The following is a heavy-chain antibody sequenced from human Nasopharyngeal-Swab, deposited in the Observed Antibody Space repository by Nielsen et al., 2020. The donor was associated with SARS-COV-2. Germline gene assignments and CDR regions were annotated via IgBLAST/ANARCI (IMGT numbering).Heavy chain of an antibody. CDR2: IYTSGCT. V-gene: IGHV4-61*02. Sequence: LRLSCTVSGGSISSGSYYWSWIRQPAGKGLEWIGRIYTSGCTNYNPSLKSRVTISVDTSKNQFSLKLSSVTAADTAVYYCARDIGYAGYLDYWGQGTLVTVSS. CDR3: ARDIGYAGYLDY. D-gene: IGHD3-9*01. CDR1: GGSISSGSYY. J-gene: IGHJ4*02.